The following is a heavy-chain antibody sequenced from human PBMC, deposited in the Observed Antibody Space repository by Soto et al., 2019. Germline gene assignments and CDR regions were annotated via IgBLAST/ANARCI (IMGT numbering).Heavy chain of an antibody. J-gene: IGHJ6*02. Sequence: QVQLVQSGAEVKKPGASVKVSCKVSGYTLTELSMHWVRQAPGKGLEWMGGFDPEDGETSYAQKFQGRVTMTEDTSTDTAYMELSSLRSEDTAVYYCATGVIQLCSHRTHYGMDVWGQGTTVTVSS. D-gene: IGHD5-18*01. V-gene: IGHV1-24*01. CDR2: FDPEDGET. CDR3: ATGVIQLCSHRTHYGMDV. CDR1: GYTLTELS.